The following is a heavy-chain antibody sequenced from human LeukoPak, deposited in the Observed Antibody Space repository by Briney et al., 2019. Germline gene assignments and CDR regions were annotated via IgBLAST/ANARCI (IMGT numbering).Heavy chain of an antibody. V-gene: IGHV4-39*07. CDR1: GGSISSTNYY. CDR3: ASGSWYVGTPPY. D-gene: IGHD6-13*01. Sequence: PSETLSLTCTVSGGSISSTNYYWGWIRQPPGKGLEWIGSIYYSGSTYYNPSLKSRVTISVDTSKNHFSLKLSSVTAADTAVYYCASGSWYVGTPPYWGQGTLVTVSS. J-gene: IGHJ4*02. CDR2: IYYSGST.